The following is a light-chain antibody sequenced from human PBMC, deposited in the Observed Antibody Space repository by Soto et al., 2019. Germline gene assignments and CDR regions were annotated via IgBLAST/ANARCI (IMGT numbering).Light chain of an antibody. V-gene: IGLV1-44*01. CDR1: NSNVGSNA. CDR3: AAWDDRLNGLV. CDR2: SNT. J-gene: IGLJ3*02. Sequence: QSVLTQPPSASGTPGQRVTISCSGSNSNVGSNAVNWYQKFPGTAPKLLMYSNTQRPSGVPDRFSSSKSGTSASLVISGLQSDDEADYYCAAWDDRLNGLVFGGGTKLTVL.